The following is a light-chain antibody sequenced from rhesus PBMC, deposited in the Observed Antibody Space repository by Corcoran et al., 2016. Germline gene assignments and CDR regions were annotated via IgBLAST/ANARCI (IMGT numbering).Light chain of an antibody. CDR3: QQYNDLLT. CDR2: NTY. Sequence: EIVMTQSPVTLSLSPGETATLSCRASESVGNYFAWYQQKPGQAPKLLVQNTYLRATGIPDRFRGGGSRTEFTLTIRSLEPEDVGVYHCQQYNDLLTFGGGTKVEI. V-gene: IGKV3-40*03. J-gene: IGKJ4*01. CDR1: ESVGNY.